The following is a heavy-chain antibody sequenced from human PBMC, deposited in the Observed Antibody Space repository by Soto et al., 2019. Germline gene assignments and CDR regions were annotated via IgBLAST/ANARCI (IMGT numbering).Heavy chain of an antibody. Sequence: QVQLVESGGGVVQPGRSLRLSCAASGFTFSSYGMHWVRQAPGKGLEWVAVIWYDGSNKYYADSVKGRFTISRDNSKNTLYLQMNSLRAEDTAVYYCSIAAAGTNFDYWGQGTLVTVSS. J-gene: IGHJ4*02. CDR1: GFTFSSYG. V-gene: IGHV3-33*01. D-gene: IGHD6-13*01. CDR2: IWYDGSNK. CDR3: SIAAAGTNFDY.